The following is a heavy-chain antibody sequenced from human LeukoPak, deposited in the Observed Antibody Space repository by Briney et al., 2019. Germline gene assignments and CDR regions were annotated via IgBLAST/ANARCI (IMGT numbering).Heavy chain of an antibody. CDR1: GFTVSSNY. Sequence: GRSLRLSCAASGFTVSSNYMSWVRQAPGKGLEWVSVIYSGGSTYYADSVKGRFTISRDNSKNTLYLQMNSLRAEDTAVYYCARDPWVFTFGGVIVSAPTIWFDYWGQGTLVTVSS. D-gene: IGHD3-16*02. J-gene: IGHJ4*02. V-gene: IGHV3-53*01. CDR2: IYSGGST. CDR3: ARDPWVFTFGGVIVSAPTIWFDY.